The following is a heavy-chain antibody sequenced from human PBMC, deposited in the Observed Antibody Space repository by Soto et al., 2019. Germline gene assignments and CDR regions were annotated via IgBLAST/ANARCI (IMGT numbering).Heavy chain of an antibody. CDR2: IKHDGTEK. CDR1: GFTFTTYW. J-gene: IGHJ4*02. V-gene: IGHV3-7*02. Sequence: GGSLRLSCAASGFTFTTYWMSWVRQAPGKVLEWVANIKHDGTEKYYVDSVKGRFTISRDNADNSLYLHMDSLRVEDTAVYYCARLVLHDYDNSGFWIYWGQGAPVTVSS. D-gene: IGHD3-22*01. CDR3: ARLVLHDYDNSGFWIY.